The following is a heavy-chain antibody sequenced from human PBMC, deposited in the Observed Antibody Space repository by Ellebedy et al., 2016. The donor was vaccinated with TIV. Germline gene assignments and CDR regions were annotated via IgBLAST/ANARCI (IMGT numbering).Heavy chain of an antibody. CDR3: VRALAAAASY. V-gene: IGHV3-7*01. CDR2: INQHGTEI. D-gene: IGHD6-13*01. Sequence: GGSLRLSXAASGFTFSSYWISWVRQAPGKGLEWVANINQHGTEIYYVDSVKDRFTISRDNTKASLYLQMHSLRVEDTALYYCVRALAAAASYWGQGTLVTVSS. J-gene: IGHJ4*02. CDR1: GFTFSSYW.